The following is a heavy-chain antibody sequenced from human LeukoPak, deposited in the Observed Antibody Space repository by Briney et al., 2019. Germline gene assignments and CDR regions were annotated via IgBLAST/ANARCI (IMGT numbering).Heavy chain of an antibody. CDR1: GGSFSGYY. D-gene: IGHD6-19*01. CDR2: IYSTGRS. Sequence: SETLSLTCAVYGGSFSGYYWSWVRQPAGKGLEWIGRIYSTGRSDYNPSLKSRITMSVDTSKNQFSLKLSSVTAADTAVYYCATSGWYLLPGVYWGQGTLVTVSS. CDR3: ATSGWYLLPGVY. J-gene: IGHJ4*02. V-gene: IGHV4-59*10.